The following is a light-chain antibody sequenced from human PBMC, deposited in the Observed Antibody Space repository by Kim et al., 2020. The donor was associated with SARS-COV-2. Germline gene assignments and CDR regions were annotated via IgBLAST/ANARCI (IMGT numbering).Light chain of an antibody. J-gene: IGLJ3*02. CDR3: AVWDDSLKQGV. CDR2: SNN. V-gene: IGLV1-44*01. Sequence: QSVLTQPPSASGTPGQRVTISCSGSSSNIGSNNVVWYQQLPGAAPNLLIYSNNQRPSGVPDRWSGSRSGTAASLAVSWLQSGDEGDYYCAVWDDSLKQGVFGGGTQLTVL. CDR1: SSNIGSNN.